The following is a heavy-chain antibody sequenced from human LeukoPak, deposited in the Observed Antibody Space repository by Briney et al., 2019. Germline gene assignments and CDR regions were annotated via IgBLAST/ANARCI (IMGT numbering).Heavy chain of an antibody. CDR2: MNPNSGNT. D-gene: IGHD2-2*01. J-gene: IGHJ4*02. V-gene: IGHV1-8*03. CDR3: ARCIRVMGFGRYCSSTSCCRFDY. Sequence: ASVKVSCKASGYTFTSYDINWVRQATGQGLEWMGWMNPNSGNTGYAQKFQGRVTITRNTSISTAYMELSSLRSEDTAVYYCARCIRVMGFGRYCSSTSCCRFDYWGQGTLVTVSS. CDR1: GYTFTSYD.